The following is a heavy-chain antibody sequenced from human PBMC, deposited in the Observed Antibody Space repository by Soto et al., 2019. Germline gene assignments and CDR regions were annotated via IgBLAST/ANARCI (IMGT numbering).Heavy chain of an antibody. CDR1: GGTFSSYA. J-gene: IGHJ4*02. Sequence: SVKVSCKASGGTFSSYAISWVRQAPGQGLEWMGGIIPIFGTANYAQKFQGRVTITADKSTSTAYMELSSLRSEDTDVYYCARSRYCSGGSCWLSYWGQGTLVTVSS. CDR2: IIPIFGTA. D-gene: IGHD2-15*01. CDR3: ARSRYCSGGSCWLSY. V-gene: IGHV1-69*06.